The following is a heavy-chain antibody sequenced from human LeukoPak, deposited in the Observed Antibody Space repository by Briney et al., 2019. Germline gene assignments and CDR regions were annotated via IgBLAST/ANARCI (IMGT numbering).Heavy chain of an antibody. V-gene: IGHV3-30*02. CDR2: IRYDGSNK. D-gene: IGHD6-13*01. CDR3: AKAPTYSSSWPDAFDI. J-gene: IGHJ3*02. CDR1: GFTFSSYG. Sequence: GGSLRLSCAASGFTFSSYGMHWVRQAPGKGLEWVAFIRYDGSNKYYADSVKGRFTISRDNSKNTLYLQMNSLRAEDTAVYYCAKAPTYSSSWPDAFDIWGQGTMVTVSS.